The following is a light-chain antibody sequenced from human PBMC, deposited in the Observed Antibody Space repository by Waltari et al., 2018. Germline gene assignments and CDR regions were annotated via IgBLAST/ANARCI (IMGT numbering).Light chain of an antibody. CDR1: QNVGNS. V-gene: IGKV3-11*01. CDR2: DAA. CDR3: QQRSNWHT. Sequence: ENVLTQSPATLSLSPGEAATLSCRASQNVGNSLAWYQHKPGQAPRLLIYDAANTASGIPARFSGSGSGTDFTLTISSLEPDDFAVYYCQQRSNWHTFGQGTRLEIK. J-gene: IGKJ2*01.